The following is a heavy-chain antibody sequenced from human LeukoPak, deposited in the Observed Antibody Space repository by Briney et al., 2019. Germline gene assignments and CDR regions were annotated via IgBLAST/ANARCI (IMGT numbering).Heavy chain of an antibody. D-gene: IGHD3-3*01. CDR2: IYASGST. Sequence: SETLSLTCTVSGDSISDFYWSWIRQPAGKGLEWIGRIYASGSTNYNPSLKSRVTMSVDTSKNQFSLKLSSVTAADTAVYYCVRSDDFWSGYYGYWGQGTLVTVSS. CDR1: GDSISDFY. V-gene: IGHV4-4*07. J-gene: IGHJ4*02. CDR3: VRSDDFWSGYYGY.